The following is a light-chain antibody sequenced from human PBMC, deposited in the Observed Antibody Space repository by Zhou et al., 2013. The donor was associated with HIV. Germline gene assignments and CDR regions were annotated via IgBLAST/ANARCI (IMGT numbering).Light chain of an antibody. J-gene: IGKJ4*01. V-gene: IGKV3-20*01. CDR2: GAS. CDR1: ETGRYNS. CDR3: HLYGSSSALS. Sequence: IALTQSPDTLSLSLGERVVLSCRASETGRYNSLAWYQQRSGQAPRLLIYGASSRATGIPDRFTGSGFGADFDLTIDRLEPEDSAIYFCHLYGSSSALSFGGGTRVEI.